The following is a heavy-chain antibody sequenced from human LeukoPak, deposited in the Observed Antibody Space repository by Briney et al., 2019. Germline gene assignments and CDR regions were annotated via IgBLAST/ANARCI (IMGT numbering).Heavy chain of an antibody. D-gene: IGHD3-22*01. CDR2: ISGSGGST. CDR3: ATDAEGTMIVVANPNWFDP. V-gene: IGHV3-23*01. Sequence: GGSLRPSCAASGFTFSSYAMSWVRQAPGKGLEWVSAISGSGGSTYYADSVKGRFTISRDNSKNTLYLQMNSLRAEDTAVYYCATDAEGTMIVVANPNWFDPWGQGTLVTVSS. J-gene: IGHJ5*02. CDR1: GFTFSSYA.